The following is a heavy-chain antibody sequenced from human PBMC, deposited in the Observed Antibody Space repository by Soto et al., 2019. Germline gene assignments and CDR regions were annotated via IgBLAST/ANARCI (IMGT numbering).Heavy chain of an antibody. CDR2: IYHSGST. V-gene: IGHV4-4*02. D-gene: IGHD3-10*01. CDR3: ARDGDYYGSGSYRPTDD. J-gene: IGHJ4*02. CDR1: GGSISSSNW. Sequence: SETLSLTCAVSGGSISSSNWWSWIRQPPGKGLEWIGEIYHSGSTNYNPSLKSRVTISVDKSKNQFSLKLSSVTAADTAVYYCARDGDYYGSGSYRPTDDWGQGTLVTVSS.